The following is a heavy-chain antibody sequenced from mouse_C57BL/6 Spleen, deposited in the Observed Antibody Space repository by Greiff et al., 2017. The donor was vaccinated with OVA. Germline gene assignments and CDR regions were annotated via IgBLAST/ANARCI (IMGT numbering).Heavy chain of an antibody. CDR2: IDPSDSET. V-gene: IGHV1-52*01. CDR3: ARWGYYGSSYYAMDY. CDR1: GYTFTSYW. Sequence: QVQLQQPGAELVRPGSSVKLSCKASGYTFTSYWMHWVKQRPIQGLEWIGNIDPSDSETHYSQKFKDRATLTVDKSSSTAYMQLSSLTSEDSAVYYCARWGYYGSSYYAMDYWGQGTSVTVSS. D-gene: IGHD1-1*01. J-gene: IGHJ4*01.